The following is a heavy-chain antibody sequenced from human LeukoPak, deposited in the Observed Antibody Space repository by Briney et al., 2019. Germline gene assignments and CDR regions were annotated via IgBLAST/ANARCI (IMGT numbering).Heavy chain of an antibody. Sequence: GSLRLSCAASGFTFSNAWMSWVRQAPGKGLEWVGRIKNKTDGGTTDYAAPVKGRFTISRDDSKNTLYLQMNSLKTEDTAVYYYTTEPPIVVVPAAYYFDYWGQGTLVTVSS. CDR3: TTEPPIVVVPAAYYFDY. CDR2: IKNKTDGGTT. D-gene: IGHD2-2*01. V-gene: IGHV3-15*01. J-gene: IGHJ4*02. CDR1: GFTFSNAW.